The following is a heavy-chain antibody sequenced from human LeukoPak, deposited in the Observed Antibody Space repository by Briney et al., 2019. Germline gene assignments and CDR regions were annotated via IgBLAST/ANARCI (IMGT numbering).Heavy chain of an antibody. CDR2: IYTSGST. Sequence: SETLSLTCTVSGGSISSYYWSWIRQPPGKGLEWIGYIYTSGSTNYNPSLKSRVTISVDTSKNQFSLKLSSVTAADTAVYYCAAGIAAAGTHWFDPGAREPWSPSPQ. CDR3: AAGIAAAGTHWFDP. V-gene: IGHV4-4*09. D-gene: IGHD6-13*01. J-gene: IGHJ5*02. CDR1: GGSISSYY.